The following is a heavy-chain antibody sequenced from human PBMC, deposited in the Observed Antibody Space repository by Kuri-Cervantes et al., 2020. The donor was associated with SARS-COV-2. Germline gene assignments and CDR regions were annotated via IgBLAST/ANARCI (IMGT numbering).Heavy chain of an antibody. CDR2: IWHDGNNK. V-gene: IGHV3-30*19. D-gene: IGHD3-16*01. CDR3: ARDGGGWLDY. CDR1: GFSFNSYG. Sequence: GGSLRLSCAASGFSFNSYGMHWVRQAPGKGLEWVAAIWHDGNNKYYADSVKGRFTISRDNSKNTLYLQMNSLRAEDTAVYYCARDGGGWLDYWGQGTLVTVSS. J-gene: IGHJ4*02.